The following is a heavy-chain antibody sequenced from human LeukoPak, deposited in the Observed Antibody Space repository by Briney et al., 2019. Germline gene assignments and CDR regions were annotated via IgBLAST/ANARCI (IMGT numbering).Heavy chain of an antibody. V-gene: IGHV3-30*18. D-gene: IGHD3-16*01. Sequence: GGSLRLSCAASGFTFSSYGMHWVRQAPGKGLEWVAVISYDGSNKYYADSVKGRFTISRDNSKNTLYLQMNSLRAEDTAVYYCAKPPRGTTYYDYVWGSYRSDYFDYWGQGTLVTVSS. J-gene: IGHJ4*02. CDR2: ISYDGSNK. CDR1: GFTFSSYG. CDR3: AKPPRGTTYYDYVWGSYRSDYFDY.